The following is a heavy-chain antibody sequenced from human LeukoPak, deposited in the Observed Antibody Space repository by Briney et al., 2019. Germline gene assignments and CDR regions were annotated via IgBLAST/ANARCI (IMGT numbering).Heavy chain of an antibody. D-gene: IGHD5-12*01. Sequence: GGSLRLSCAASGFTFSSYAMSWVRQAPGKGLEWVSAISGSGGNTYYADSVKGRFTISRDNSKNTLYLQMNSLRAEDTAVYYCAKDRRGRTWRIVATISGYYYYMDVWGKGTTVTLSS. CDR3: AKDRRGRTWRIVATISGYYYYMDV. CDR1: GFTFSSYA. J-gene: IGHJ6*03. CDR2: ISGSGGNT. V-gene: IGHV3-23*01.